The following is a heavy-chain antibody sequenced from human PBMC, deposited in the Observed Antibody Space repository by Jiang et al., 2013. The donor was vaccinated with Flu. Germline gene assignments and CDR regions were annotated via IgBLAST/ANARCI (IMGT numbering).Heavy chain of an antibody. CDR2: IYSSGST. Sequence: KPSETLSLTCTVSGGSISSYYWSWIRQPQEGLEWIGYIYSSGSTNYNPSLKSRVTISVDTSKNRFSLKLSSVTAADAAVYYCARLAGKLEGCCSGGRCYPRGFDYWGQGTLVTVSS. D-gene: IGHD2-15*01. J-gene: IGHJ4*02. CDR1: GGSISSYY. V-gene: IGHV4-59*08. CDR3: ARLAGKLEGCCSGGRCYPRGFDY.